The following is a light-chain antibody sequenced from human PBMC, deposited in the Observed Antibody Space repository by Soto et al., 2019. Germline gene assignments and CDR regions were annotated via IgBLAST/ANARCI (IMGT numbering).Light chain of an antibody. CDR1: SPNIGAGYD. CDR2: GNS. CDR3: QSYDSSLSGSV. V-gene: IGLV1-40*01. Sequence: QSALTQPPSVSGAPGQRVTISCTGSSPNIGAGYDVHWYQQLPGTAPKLLIYGNSNRPSGVPDRFSGSKSGTSASLAITGLQAEDEADYYCQSYDSSLSGSVFGGGTQLTVL. J-gene: IGLJ2*01.